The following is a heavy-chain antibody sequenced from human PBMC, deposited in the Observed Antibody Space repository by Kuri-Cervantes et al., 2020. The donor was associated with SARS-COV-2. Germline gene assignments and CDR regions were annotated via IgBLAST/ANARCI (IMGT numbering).Heavy chain of an antibody. CDR3: AKAGIIASEYFQH. V-gene: IGHV3-23*01. Sequence: GESLKISCAASGFTFSSYAMSWVRQAPGKGLEWVSGIGSYGVTTYYADSVKGQFAISRDNSKNTLYLQMNSLRAEDTAVYYCAKAGIIASEYFQHWGQGTLVTVSS. CDR1: GFTFSSYA. D-gene: IGHD3-16*01. CDR2: IGSYGVTT. J-gene: IGHJ1*01.